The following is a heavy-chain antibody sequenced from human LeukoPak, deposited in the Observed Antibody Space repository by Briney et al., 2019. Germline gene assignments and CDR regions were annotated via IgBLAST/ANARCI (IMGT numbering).Heavy chain of an antibody. Sequence: PGESLRLSCAASGFTFRSYEMNWVRQPPGKGLEWVGTIYFTGNPYYNPSLKSRVTKSVDTYKNQSSLKLSSVTAADTAVYYCARDMGKYYYYRDVWGKGTTVTVSS. V-gene: IGHV4-39*07. CDR2: IYFTGNP. CDR1: GFTFRSYE. D-gene: IGHD7-27*01. CDR3: ARDMGKYYYYRDV. J-gene: IGHJ6*03.